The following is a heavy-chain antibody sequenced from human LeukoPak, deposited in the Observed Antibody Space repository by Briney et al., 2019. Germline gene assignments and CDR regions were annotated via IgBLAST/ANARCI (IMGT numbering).Heavy chain of an antibody. J-gene: IGHJ4*02. Sequence: GGSLRLSCAVSGFTFRTYWMHWVRQVPGEGLVWVSRINEDGSITNYADSVKGRFSISRDNAKNTLYLQMNSLRAEDTAVYYCQSTGQLGKIDYWGQGTLVTVSS. CDR1: GFTFRTYW. CDR3: QSTGQLGKIDY. CDR2: INEDGSIT. D-gene: IGHD7-27*01. V-gene: IGHV3-74*01.